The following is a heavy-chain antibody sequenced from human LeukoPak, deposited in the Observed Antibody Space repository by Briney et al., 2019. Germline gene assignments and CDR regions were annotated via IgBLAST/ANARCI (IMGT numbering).Heavy chain of an antibody. Sequence: SETLSLTCAVYGGSFSGYYWSWIRQPPGKGLEWIGEINHSGSTNYNPSLKSRVTISVDTAKNQFSLKLSSVTAADTAVYYCARQDPNSSRGWDVWGQGTTVTVSS. V-gene: IGHV4-34*01. CDR2: INHSGST. J-gene: IGHJ6*02. CDR3: ARQDPNSSRGWDV. CDR1: GGSFSGYY. D-gene: IGHD6-13*01.